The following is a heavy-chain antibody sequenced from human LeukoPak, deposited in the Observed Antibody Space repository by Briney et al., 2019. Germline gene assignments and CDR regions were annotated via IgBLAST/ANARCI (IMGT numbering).Heavy chain of an antibody. CDR3: AKELAYSYAKFDY. D-gene: IGHD5-18*01. J-gene: IGHJ4*02. CDR1: GFTFSSYA. V-gene: IGHV3-23*01. CDR2: ISGSGSTT. Sequence: GGSLRLSCAASGFTFSSYAMSWVRQAPGKGLEWVSRISGSGSTTYYTDSVKGRFTDSRDNSKNTLYLQMDSLRVEDTAIYYCAKELAYSYAKFDYWGQGTLVTVSS.